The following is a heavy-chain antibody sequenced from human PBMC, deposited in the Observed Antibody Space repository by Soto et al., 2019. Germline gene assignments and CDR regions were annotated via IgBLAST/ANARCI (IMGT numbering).Heavy chain of an antibody. V-gene: IGHV3-23*01. CDR1: GFTFSNYA. J-gene: IGHJ4*02. D-gene: IGHD2-15*01. CDR3: AEVVLVGLDPFDY. CDR2: ISTSGGST. Sequence: EVQLLESGGGLVQPGGSLRLSCVASGFTFSNYAMSWVRQSPGKGLEWVSSISTSGGSTYYADSVKGRFTISRDNSKNTLYLQWNNLRAEDTAVYYCAEVVLVGLDPFDYWGQGTLVTVSS.